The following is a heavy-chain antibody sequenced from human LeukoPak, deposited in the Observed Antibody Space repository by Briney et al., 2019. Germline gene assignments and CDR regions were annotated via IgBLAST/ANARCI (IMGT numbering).Heavy chain of an antibody. Sequence: ASVKVSCKASGYTFTSYYMHWVRQAPGQGLEWMGIINPSGGSTSYAQKFQGRVTMTRDTSTSTVYMELSSLRSEDTAVYYCAGPYYDILTGYYGYFDYWGQGTLVTVSS. D-gene: IGHD3-9*01. J-gene: IGHJ4*02. CDR3: AGPYYDILTGYYGYFDY. CDR1: GYTFTSYY. CDR2: INPSGGST. V-gene: IGHV1-46*01.